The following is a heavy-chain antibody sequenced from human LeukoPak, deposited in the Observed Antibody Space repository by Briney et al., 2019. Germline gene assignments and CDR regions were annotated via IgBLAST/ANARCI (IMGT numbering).Heavy chain of an antibody. CDR3: ARGRVERVAVAGTGYYYYYMDV. J-gene: IGHJ6*03. V-gene: IGHV1-3*03. CDR1: GGTFSSYA. Sequence: ASVKVSCKASGGTFSSYAMHWVRQAPGQRLEWMGWINAGNGNTKYSQEFQGRVTITRDTSASTAYMELSSLRSEDMAVYYCARGRVERVAVAGTGYYYYYMDVWGKGTTVTVSS. CDR2: INAGNGNT. D-gene: IGHD6-19*01.